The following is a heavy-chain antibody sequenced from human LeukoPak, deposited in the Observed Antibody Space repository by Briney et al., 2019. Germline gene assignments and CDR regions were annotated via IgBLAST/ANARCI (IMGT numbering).Heavy chain of an antibody. Sequence: PGRSLRLSCAVAGLTFSGYSMNCVRQPPGRWLEWVSYINKISNNIWYADSVKGRFTISTDNAENSLYLQMNSLRDEDTAVYYCARDWRYSFDHWGQGTLVTVSS. V-gene: IGHV3-48*02. J-gene: IGHJ4*02. D-gene: IGHD3-3*01. CDR3: ARDWRYSFDH. CDR1: GLTFSGYS. CDR2: INKISNNI.